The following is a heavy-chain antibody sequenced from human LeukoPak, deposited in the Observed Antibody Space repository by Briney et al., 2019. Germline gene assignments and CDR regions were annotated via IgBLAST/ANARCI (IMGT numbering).Heavy chain of an antibody. CDR1: GFTFNNYG. J-gene: IGHJ4*02. CDR3: AKDFFDYYGSGSYAPPFGY. D-gene: IGHD3-10*01. V-gene: IGHV3-30*18. Sequence: GGSLRLSCVVSGFTFNNYGMHWVRQAPGKGLEWLTAISYDGSNKYYADSVKGRFTISRDSSKNTLYLQMNSLRAEDTAVYYCAKDFFDYYGSGSYAPPFGYWGQGPWSPSPQ. CDR2: ISYDGSNK.